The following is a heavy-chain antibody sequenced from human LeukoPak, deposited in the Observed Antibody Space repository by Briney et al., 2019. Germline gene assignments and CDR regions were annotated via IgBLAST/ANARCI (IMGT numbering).Heavy chain of an antibody. CDR2: IYYSGST. CDR1: GGSISSSSYY. D-gene: IGHD2-2*01. Sequence: SETLSLTCTVSGGSISSSSYYWGWIRQPPGKGLEWIGSIYYSGSTYYNPSLKSRVTISVDTSKNQFSLKLSSVTAADTAVYYCARSGDGNIGGTSSTFDYWGQGTLVTVSS. CDR3: ARSGDGNIGGTSSTFDY. V-gene: IGHV4-39*07. J-gene: IGHJ4*02.